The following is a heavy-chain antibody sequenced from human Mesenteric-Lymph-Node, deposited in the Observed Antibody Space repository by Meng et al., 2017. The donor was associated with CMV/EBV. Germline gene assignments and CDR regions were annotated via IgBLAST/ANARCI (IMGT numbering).Heavy chain of an antibody. CDR2: IYYSGST. V-gene: IGHV4-30-4*08. CDR1: GGSVSSGDYF. CDR3: ARVVHNWFDP. J-gene: IGHJ5*02. Sequence: SETLSLTCTVSGGSVSSGDYFWSWIRQPPGKGLEWIAYIYYSGSTYYNPSLKSRLTLSVDMSKNQFSLKLSSVTVADTAVYYCARVVHNWFDPWGQGTLVTVSS.